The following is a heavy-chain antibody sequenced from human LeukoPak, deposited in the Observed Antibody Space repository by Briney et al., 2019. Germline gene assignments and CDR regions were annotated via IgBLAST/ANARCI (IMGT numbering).Heavy chain of an antibody. V-gene: IGHV6-1*01. Sequence: SQTLSLTCAISGDSVSSDSAAWNWIRQSPPRGLEWLGRTYYRSKWFNTYAVSVKSRITINPDTAKNQFSLQLNSVSPEDTAVYYCARSWRGAAPFDYWGQGTQVTVSS. CDR3: ARSWRGAAPFDY. CDR1: GDSVSSDSAA. J-gene: IGHJ4*02. D-gene: IGHD1-26*01. CDR2: TYYRSKWFN.